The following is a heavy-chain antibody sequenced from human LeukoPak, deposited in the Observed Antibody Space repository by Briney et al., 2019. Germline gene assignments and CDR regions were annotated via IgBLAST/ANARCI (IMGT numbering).Heavy chain of an antibody. CDR2: VNPKSGGT. V-gene: IGHV1-2*02. D-gene: IGHD5-12*01. CDR1: GYTFTGYY. J-gene: IGHJ4*02. Sequence: ASVTVSCKASGYTFTGYYMHWVRQAPGQGVEWMGWVNPKSGGTNYAQKFQGRVTITRDTSISTAYMELSRLRSDDTDVYYCARGGLDIVATITPFDYWGQGTLVTVSS. CDR3: ARGGLDIVATITPFDY.